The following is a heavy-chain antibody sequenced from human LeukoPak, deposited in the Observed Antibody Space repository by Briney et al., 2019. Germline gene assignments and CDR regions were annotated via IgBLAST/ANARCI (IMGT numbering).Heavy chain of an antibody. V-gene: IGHV4-59*08. CDR1: GGSISSYY. J-gene: IGHJ5*02. CDR3: ARLAYCGGDCLGWFDP. Sequence: SETLSLTCTVSGGSISSYYWSWIRQPPGKGLEWIGYIYYSGSTNYNPSLKSRVTISVDTSKNQFSLKLSSVTAADTAVYYCARLAYCGGDCLGWFDPWGQGTLVTVSS. D-gene: IGHD2-21*02. CDR2: IYYSGST.